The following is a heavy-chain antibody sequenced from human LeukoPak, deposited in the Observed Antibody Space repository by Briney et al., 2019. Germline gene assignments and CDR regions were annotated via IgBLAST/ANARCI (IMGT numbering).Heavy chain of an antibody. D-gene: IGHD4-17*01. CDR1: GGSISSYY. J-gene: IGHJ3*02. V-gene: IGHV4-59*01. Sequence: PSETLSLTCTVSGGSISSYYWSWIRQPPGKGLEWIGYIYYSGSTNYNPSLKSRVTISVDTSKNQFSLKLSSVTAADTAVYYCARSPVRDDAFDIWDQGTMVTVSS. CDR2: IYYSGST. CDR3: ARSPVRDDAFDI.